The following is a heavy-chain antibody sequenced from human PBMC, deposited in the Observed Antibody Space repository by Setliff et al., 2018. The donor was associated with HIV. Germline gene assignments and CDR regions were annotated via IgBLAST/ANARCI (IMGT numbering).Heavy chain of an antibody. V-gene: IGHV1-69*05. Sequence: SVKVSCKASGGTFSSYAISWVRQAPGQGLEWMGGIIPIFNTANYAQKFQGRVTMTTDISTSTAYMELRSLRSADSAVYYCARVPVSNYYYYMDVWGKGTTVTVSS. CDR2: IIPIFNTA. CDR1: GGTFSSYA. J-gene: IGHJ6*03. CDR3: ARVPVSNYYYYMDV.